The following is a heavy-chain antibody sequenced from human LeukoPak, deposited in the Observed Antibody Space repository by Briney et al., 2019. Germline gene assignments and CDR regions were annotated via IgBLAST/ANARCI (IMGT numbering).Heavy chain of an antibody. V-gene: IGHV7-4-1*02. Sequence: ASVKVSCKASGYTFTSYAMNWVRQAPGQGLEWMGWINTNTGNPTYAQGFTGRFVFSLDTSVSTAYLQISSLKAEDTAVYYCARKTVTTWYWYFDLWGRGTLVTVSS. J-gene: IGHJ2*01. CDR3: ARKTVTTWYWYFDL. CDR1: GYTFTSYA. CDR2: INTNTGNP. D-gene: IGHD4-17*01.